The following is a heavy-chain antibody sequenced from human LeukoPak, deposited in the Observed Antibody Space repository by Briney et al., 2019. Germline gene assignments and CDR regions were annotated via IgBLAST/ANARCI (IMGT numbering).Heavy chain of an antibody. V-gene: IGHV1-8*02. CDR1: GYTFTSYG. CDR2: MNPNSGNT. Sequence: ASVKVSCKASGYTFTSYGISWVRQATGQGLEWMGWMNPNSGNTGYAQKFQGRVTMTRNTSITTAYMELSSLRSEDTAVYYCARVLRFLREGAVDPWGQGTLVTVSS. J-gene: IGHJ5*02. D-gene: IGHD3-3*01. CDR3: ARVLRFLREGAVDP.